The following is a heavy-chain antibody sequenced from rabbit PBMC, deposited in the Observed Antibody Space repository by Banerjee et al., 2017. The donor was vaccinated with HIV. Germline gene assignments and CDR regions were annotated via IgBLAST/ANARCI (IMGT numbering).Heavy chain of an antibody. D-gene: IGHD7-1*01. Sequence: QSLEESGGDLVKPGASLTLTCKASGVSFSDKDVMCWVRQAPGKGLEWIACINIVTGKAVYASWAKGRFIMSRTSSTTVTLQMTSLTAADTATYFCARDTGTSFSSYGMDLWGPGTLVTVS. J-gene: IGHJ6*01. V-gene: IGHV1S40*01. CDR1: GVSFSDKDV. CDR2: INIVTGKA. CDR3: ARDTGTSFSSYGMDL.